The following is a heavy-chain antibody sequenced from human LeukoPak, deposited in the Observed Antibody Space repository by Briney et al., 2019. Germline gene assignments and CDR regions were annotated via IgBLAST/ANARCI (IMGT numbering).Heavy chain of an antibody. V-gene: IGHV4-30-4*01. CDR1: GGSISSGDYY. J-gene: IGHJ4*02. D-gene: IGHD3-10*01. Sequence: SETLPLTCTVSGGSISSGDYYWSWIRQPPGKGLEWIGYIYYSGSTYYNPSLKSRVTISVDTSKNQFSLKLSSVTAADTAVYYCARVTGWFGELLYRYYFDYWGQGTLVTVSS. CDR2: IYYSGST. CDR3: ARVTGWFGELLYRYYFDY.